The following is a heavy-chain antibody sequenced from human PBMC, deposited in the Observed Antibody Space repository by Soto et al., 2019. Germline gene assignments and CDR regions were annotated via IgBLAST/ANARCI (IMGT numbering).Heavy chain of an antibody. CDR1: GFTFSMYS. J-gene: IGHJ6*02. CDR3: ARDHLILPAHDFFYGSDV. D-gene: IGHD2-21*02. Sequence: DVKLVESGGGLVQPGDSLRLSCEVSGFTFSMYSMSWFRQSPGKGLEWVAKIPQDGVDGHYADSVKGRFTISRDNGKNSLYLQLNNLRAEDTAVYYCARDHLILPAHDFFYGSDVWGRGATVTVSS. V-gene: IGHV3-7*03. CDR2: IPQDGVDG.